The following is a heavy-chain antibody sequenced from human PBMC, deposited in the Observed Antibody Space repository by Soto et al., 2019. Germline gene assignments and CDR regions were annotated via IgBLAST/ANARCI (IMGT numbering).Heavy chain of an antibody. V-gene: IGHV4-39*01. J-gene: IGHJ5*02. CDR1: GGSISSRGYY. Sequence: QLQLQESGPGLVKPSETLSLTCTVSGGSISSRGYYWGWIRQPPGKGLEWIGTIYYSGSTYYNPSXQSRVTRSVDTSKNQFSLKLSSVTAADPAVYYCATSNWFDPWGQGTLVTVSS. CDR2: IYYSGST. CDR3: ATSNWFDP.